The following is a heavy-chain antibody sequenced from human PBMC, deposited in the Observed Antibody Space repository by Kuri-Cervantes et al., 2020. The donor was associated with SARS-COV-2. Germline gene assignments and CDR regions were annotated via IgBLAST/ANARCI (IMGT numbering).Heavy chain of an antibody. CDR2: IKSKTDGGTT. CDR3: TSSPTIFGVVIISGNS. Sequence: ETLSLTCAASGFTFSNAWMSWVRQAPGKGLEWVGRIKSKTDGGTTDYAAPVKGRFTISRDDSKNTLYLQMNSLKTEDTAVYYCTSSPTIFGVVIISGNSWGQGTLVTVSS. V-gene: IGHV3-15*01. D-gene: IGHD3-3*01. CDR1: GFTFSNAW. J-gene: IGHJ4*02.